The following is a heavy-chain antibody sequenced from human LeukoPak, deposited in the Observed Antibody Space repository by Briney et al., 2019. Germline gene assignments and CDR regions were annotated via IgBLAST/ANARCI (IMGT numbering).Heavy chain of an antibody. J-gene: IGHJ4*02. CDR1: GFTFSDYS. D-gene: IGHD5-18*01. V-gene: IGHV3-11*04. CDR3: ASSLNTVMVSPYYLEY. Sequence: GGSLRLSCAASGFTFSDYSMTWARQAPGQGLEWISFLTSGGVSAFYADSVRGRFNVSRDDARNSLCLYMNNLRANDTAVYYCASSLNTVMVSPYYLEYWGPGTLVTVSS. CDR2: LTSGGVSA.